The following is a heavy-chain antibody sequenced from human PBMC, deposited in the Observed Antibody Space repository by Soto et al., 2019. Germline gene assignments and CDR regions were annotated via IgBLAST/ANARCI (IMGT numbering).Heavy chain of an antibody. J-gene: IGHJ6*03. Sequence: GGSLRLSCAASGFTFSSYWMSWVRQAPGKGLEWVANIKQDGSEKYYVDSVKGRFTISRDNAKNSLYLQMNSLRAEDTAVYYCARVARLLWFGELLFYYYYYMDVWGKGTTVTVSS. V-gene: IGHV3-7*01. D-gene: IGHD3-10*01. CDR3: ARVARLLWFGELLFYYYYYMDV. CDR1: GFTFSSYW. CDR2: IKQDGSEK.